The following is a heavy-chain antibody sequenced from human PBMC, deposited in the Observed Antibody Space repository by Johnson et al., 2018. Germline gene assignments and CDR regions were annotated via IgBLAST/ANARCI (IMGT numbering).Heavy chain of an antibody. D-gene: IGHD1-26*01. CDR2: INRDGSST. J-gene: IGHJ1*01. V-gene: IGHV3-74*02. Sequence: VQLVESGGGVVQXGRSLRLSCAASGFTFSSYWMHWVRQAPGKGLVWVSRINRDGSSTSYADSVKGRFTLSRDNAKNTLYLQMNSLRAEETAVYYWAKGGVMEWEYYGPFQYWGPGTLVTVSS. CDR3: AKGGVMEWEYYGPFQY. CDR1: GFTFSSYW.